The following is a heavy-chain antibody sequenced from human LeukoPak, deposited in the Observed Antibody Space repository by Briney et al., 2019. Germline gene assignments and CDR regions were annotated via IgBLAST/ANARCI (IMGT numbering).Heavy chain of an antibody. CDR2: IYPGDSDT. J-gene: IGHJ5*02. CDR3: SRLQVVPWNYNWFDP. CDR1: GYSFTSYW. Sequence: GESLKISCKGSGYSFTSYWIGWVRQMPGKGLEWMGIIYPGDSDTRYSPSFQGQVTISADKSISTAYLQWSRLKASDTAMYYCSRLQVVPWNYNWFDPWGQGTLVTVSS. V-gene: IGHV5-51*01. D-gene: IGHD2-2*01.